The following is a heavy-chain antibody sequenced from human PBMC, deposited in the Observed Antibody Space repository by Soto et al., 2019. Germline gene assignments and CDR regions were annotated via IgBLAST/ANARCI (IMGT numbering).Heavy chain of an antibody. V-gene: IGHV3-7*05. CDR3: ARDDNDCSSTSCYGLPFWDV. J-gene: IGHJ6*02. Sequence: PGGSLRLCCAACGFTFSSYWMSWVRQAPGKGLEWVANIKQDGSEKYYVDSVKGRFTISRDNAKNSLYLQMNSLRAEDTAVYYCARDDNDCSSTSCYGLPFWDVWGQGTTVTVSS. D-gene: IGHD2-2*01. CDR1: GFTFSSYW. CDR2: IKQDGSEK.